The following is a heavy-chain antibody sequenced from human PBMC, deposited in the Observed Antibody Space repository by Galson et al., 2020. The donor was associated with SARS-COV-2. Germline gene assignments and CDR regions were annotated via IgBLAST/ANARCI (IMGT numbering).Heavy chain of an antibody. CDR1: GFTFSSYG. D-gene: IGHD3-16*02. Sequence: GGSLRLSCAASGFTFSSYGMHWVRQAPGKGLEWVAVISYDGSNKYYADSVKGRFTISRDNSKNTLYLQMNSLSAKDTAVYYCGLYGDYYYYGMDVWGQGTTVTVSS. CDR2: ISYDGSNK. V-gene: IGHV3-30*03. CDR3: GLYGDYYYYGMDV. J-gene: IGHJ6*02.